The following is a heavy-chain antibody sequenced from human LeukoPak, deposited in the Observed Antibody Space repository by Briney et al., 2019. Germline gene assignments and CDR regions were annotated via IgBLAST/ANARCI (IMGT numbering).Heavy chain of an antibody. V-gene: IGHV5-51*01. CDR2: IYPGDSDT. Sequence: GESLKISCKGSGYIFTSYWIGWIRQMPGKGLEWMGIIYPGDSDTKYSPSFQGQVTISADKSISTAYLQWSGLKASDTAMYYCAKSSSTGVFYVMDVWGQGTTVTVAS. CDR1: GYIFTSYW. J-gene: IGHJ6*02. D-gene: IGHD4-23*01. CDR3: AKSSSTGVFYVMDV.